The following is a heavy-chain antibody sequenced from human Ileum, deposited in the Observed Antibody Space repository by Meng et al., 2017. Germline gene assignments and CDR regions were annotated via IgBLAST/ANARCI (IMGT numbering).Heavy chain of an antibody. D-gene: IGHD3-22*01. Sequence: QMQVQESCPGLVKPSGTLSRTCTGSGGSGGPFSSAPWWSWVCQSPGKGLEWIGEIYHSGTTTDYNPSFKSRVTISVDQSKNQFSLRLSSVTAADTAVYYCATRYHDSSPFDPWGQGTLVTVSS. V-gene: IGHV4-4*02. J-gene: IGHJ5*02. CDR2: IYHSGTT. CDR3: ATRYHDSSPFDP. CDR1: GGSGGPFSSAPW.